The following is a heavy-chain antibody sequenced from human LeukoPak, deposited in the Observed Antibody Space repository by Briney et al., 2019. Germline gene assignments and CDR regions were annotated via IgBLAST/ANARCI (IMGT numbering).Heavy chain of an antibody. Sequence: GGPLRLSCAASGFTFSSYAMSWVRQAPGKGLEWVSAISGSGGSTYYADSVKGRFTISRDNSKNTLYLQMNSLRAEDTAVYYCAKVDRIAVAGTSDYWGQGTLVTVSS. CDR2: ISGSGGST. CDR3: AKVDRIAVAGTSDY. CDR1: GFTFSSYA. J-gene: IGHJ4*02. V-gene: IGHV3-23*01. D-gene: IGHD6-19*01.